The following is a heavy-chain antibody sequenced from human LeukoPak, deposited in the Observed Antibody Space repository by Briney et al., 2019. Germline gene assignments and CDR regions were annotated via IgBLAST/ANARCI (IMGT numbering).Heavy chain of an antibody. CDR2: INHSGST. CDR1: GGSYSGYY. Sequence: SETLSLTCAVYGGSYSGYYWSWIRQPPWKGLEWIGEINHSGSTNYNLSLKSRVTISVDTSKNQFSLKLNSLTAADTAVYYCARGSGNYGGFDYWGQGTLVTVSS. D-gene: IGHD4-11*01. CDR3: ARGSGNYGGFDY. J-gene: IGHJ4*02. V-gene: IGHV4-34*01.